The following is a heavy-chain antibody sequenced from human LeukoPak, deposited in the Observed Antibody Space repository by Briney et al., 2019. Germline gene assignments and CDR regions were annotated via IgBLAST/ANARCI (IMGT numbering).Heavy chain of an antibody. CDR2: MNPNSGNT. D-gene: IGHD1-26*01. Sequence: ASVKVSCKASGYTFTIYDINWVRQATGQGLEWMGWMNPNSGNTGSAQKFQGRVTMTRSTSISTAYMELSSLRSEDTAVYYCMRGSSGTYHGIYNWFDPWGQGTLVTVSS. V-gene: IGHV1-8*01. CDR1: GYTFTIYD. CDR3: MRGSSGTYHGIYNWFDP. J-gene: IGHJ5*02.